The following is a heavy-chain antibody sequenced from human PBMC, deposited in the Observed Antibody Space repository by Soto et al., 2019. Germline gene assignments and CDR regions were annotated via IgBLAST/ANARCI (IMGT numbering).Heavy chain of an antibody. Sequence: QVQLQQWGAGLLKPSETLSLTCAVYGGFVTSGSYYWSWIRQPPGKGLEWIREMSHSGGTHFNPSLKSRVTISVETSKNQFTLKMSSVTASHTALFYCARVERGTATTVVDAFDIWGPGTMVTVSS. CDR1: GGFVTSGSYY. D-gene: IGHD1-1*01. CDR3: ARVERGTATTVVDAFDI. J-gene: IGHJ3*02. V-gene: IGHV4-34*01. CDR2: MSHSGGT.